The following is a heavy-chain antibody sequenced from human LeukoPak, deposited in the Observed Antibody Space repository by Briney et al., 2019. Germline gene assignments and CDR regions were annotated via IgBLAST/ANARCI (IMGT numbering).Heavy chain of an antibody. V-gene: IGHV4-39*07. J-gene: IGHJ3*02. CDR3: ARTTSLGATIAFDI. Sequence: SETLSLTCTVSGGSISSSSYYWGWIRQPPGKGLEWIGSIYYSGSTNYNPSLKSRVTMSVDTSKNQFSLKLSSVTALDTAVYYCARTTSLGATIAFDIWGQGTMVTVSS. D-gene: IGHD1-26*01. CDR2: IYYSGST. CDR1: GGSISSSSYY.